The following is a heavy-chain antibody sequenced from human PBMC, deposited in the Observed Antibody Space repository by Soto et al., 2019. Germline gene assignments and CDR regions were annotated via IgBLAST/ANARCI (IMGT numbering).Heavy chain of an antibody. D-gene: IGHD3-16*01. Sequence: GGSLTLSCAASGCCVSDYPMSWVRKAQGQGLKRVSHITRDGGSTFYSNSVMGRLTIFRDNSKNTLYLQMSSPRVAATAAYFCARGEYALAYYVFWGQGALVTVSS. J-gene: IGHJ1*01. CDR3: ARGEYALAYYVF. CDR1: GCCVSDYP. V-gene: IGHV3-23*01. CDR2: ITRDGGST.